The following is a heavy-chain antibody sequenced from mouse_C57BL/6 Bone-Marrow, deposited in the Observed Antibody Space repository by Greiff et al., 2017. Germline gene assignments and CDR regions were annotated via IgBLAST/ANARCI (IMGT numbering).Heavy chain of an antibody. J-gene: IGHJ1*03. CDR2: IYPGSSST. CDR3: ARSYYSNYWYFDV. D-gene: IGHD2-5*01. V-gene: IGHV1-55*01. Sequence: QVQLQQPGAELVKPGASVKMSCKASGYTFTSYWITWVKQRPGQGLEWIGDIYPGSSSTNYNQKFKSKATVTVDTSSSTAYMQLSSLTSEDSAVYYFARSYYSNYWYFDVWGTGTTVTVSS. CDR1: GYTFTSYW.